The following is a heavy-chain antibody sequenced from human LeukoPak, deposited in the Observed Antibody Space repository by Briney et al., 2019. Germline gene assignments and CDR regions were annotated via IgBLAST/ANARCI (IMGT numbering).Heavy chain of an antibody. V-gene: IGHV4-30-4*08. CDR2: IYYSGST. J-gene: IGHJ6*03. CDR1: GGSISSGDYY. CDR3: ARVAVTVRRGYMDV. Sequence: PSETLSLTCTVSGGSISSGDYYWSWIRQPPGKGLEWIGCIYYSGSTYYNPSLKSRVTISVDTSKNQFSLKLSSVTAADTAVYYCARVAVTVRRGYMDVWGKGTTVTVSS. D-gene: IGHD4-17*01.